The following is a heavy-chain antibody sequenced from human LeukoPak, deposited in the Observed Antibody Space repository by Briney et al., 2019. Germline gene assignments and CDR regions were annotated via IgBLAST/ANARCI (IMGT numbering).Heavy chain of an antibody. CDR3: ARESITGDRDFDY. J-gene: IGHJ4*02. CDR1: GFTFSGYS. Sequence: GWSLRLSCAASGFTFSGYSMNWVRQAPGRGLEWLSYISSGSRTIYYADSVKGRFTISRDNAQNSLFFQTNSLRVDDTAVYYCARESITGDRDFDYWGQGTLITVSS. D-gene: IGHD7-27*01. CDR2: ISSGSRTI. V-gene: IGHV3-48*01.